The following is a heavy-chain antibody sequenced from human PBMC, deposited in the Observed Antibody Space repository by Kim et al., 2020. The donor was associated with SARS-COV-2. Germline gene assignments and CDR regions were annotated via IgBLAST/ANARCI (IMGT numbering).Heavy chain of an antibody. V-gene: IGHV3-15*01. CDR2: IKSKTDGGTT. CDR3: TTEAGYSGYDVY. D-gene: IGHD5-12*01. Sequence: GGSLRLSCEASGFTFSNAWMSWVRQAPGKGLEWVGRIKSKTDGGTTDYAAPVKGRFTISRDDSKNTLYLQMNSLKTEDTAVYYCTTEAGYSGYDVYWGQGTLVTVSS. CDR1: GFTFSNAW. J-gene: IGHJ4*02.